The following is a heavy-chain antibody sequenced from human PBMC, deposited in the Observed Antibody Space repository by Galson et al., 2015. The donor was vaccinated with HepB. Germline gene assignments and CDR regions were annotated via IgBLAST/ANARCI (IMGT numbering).Heavy chain of an antibody. CDR2: INPNSGGT. Sequence: SVKVSCKASGYTFTGYYMHWVRQAPGQGLEWMGWINPNSGGTNYAQKFQGRVTMTRDTSISTAYMELSRLRSDDTAVYYCARDCGGGLQLERLSGPTGCYYYGMDVWGQGTTVTVSS. CDR1: GYTFTGYY. J-gene: IGHJ6*02. D-gene: IGHD1-1*01. CDR3: ARDCGGGLQLERLSGPTGCYYYGMDV. V-gene: IGHV1-2*02.